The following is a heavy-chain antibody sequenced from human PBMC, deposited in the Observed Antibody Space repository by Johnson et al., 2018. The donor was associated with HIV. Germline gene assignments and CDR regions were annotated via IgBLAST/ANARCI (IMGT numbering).Heavy chain of an antibody. CDR1: GFTFSDYY. J-gene: IGHJ3*02. V-gene: IGHV3-11*01. CDR3: ARYLTEKTPNAFDI. D-gene: IGHD2-15*01. CDR2: ISSSGSTI. Sequence: QVQLVESGGGGVQPGRSLRLSCAASGFTFSDYYMSWIRQAPGKGLEWVSYISSSGSTIYYADSVKGRFTISRDNAKNSLYLQMNSLRAEETAVYYCARYLTEKTPNAFDIWGQGTMVTVSS.